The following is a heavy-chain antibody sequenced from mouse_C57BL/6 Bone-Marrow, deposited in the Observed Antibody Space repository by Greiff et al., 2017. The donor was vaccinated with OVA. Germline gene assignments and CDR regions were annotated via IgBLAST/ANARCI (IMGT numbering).Heavy chain of an antibody. CDR1: GYAFSSSW. CDR3: ASFYDYDPYYFDY. D-gene: IGHD2-4*01. J-gene: IGHJ2*01. V-gene: IGHV1-82*01. CDR2: IYPGDGDT. Sequence: VQLQESGPELVKPGASVKISCKASGYAFSSSWMNWVKQRPGKGLEWIGRIYPGDGDTNYNGKFKGKATLTADKSSSTAYMQLSSLTSEDSAVYFCASFYDYDPYYFDYWGQGTTLTVSS.